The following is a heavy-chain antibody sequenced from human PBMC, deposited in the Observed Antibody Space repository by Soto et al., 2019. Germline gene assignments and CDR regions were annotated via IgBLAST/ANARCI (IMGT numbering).Heavy chain of an antibody. V-gene: IGHV3-23*01. CDR3: VKDSLLGYCISTSCSPFDC. D-gene: IGHD2-2*01. Sequence: GGSLRLSCAASGFTFSSYPMSWVRQAPGKGLEWVSAISSRGDSTYYADSVKGRFTITRDNSKDTLYLQMNTPRAEDTAVYYCVKDSLLGYCISTSCSPFDCWGQGTLVTVSS. CDR2: ISSRGDST. CDR1: GFTFSSYP. J-gene: IGHJ4*02.